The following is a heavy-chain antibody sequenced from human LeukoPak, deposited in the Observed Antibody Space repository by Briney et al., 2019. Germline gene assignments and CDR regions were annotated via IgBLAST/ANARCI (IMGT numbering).Heavy chain of an antibody. CDR2: VKQDGSEQ. Sequence: GGSLRLSCAASGFTFSNYWMTWVRQAPGKGLEWVANVKQDGSEQYYVDSVKGRFTISRDNAKNSLYLQMNSLRAEDTAVYYCARWTVASRFFDYWGQGTLVTVSS. D-gene: IGHD5-12*01. CDR3: ARWTVASRFFDY. CDR1: GFTFSNYW. J-gene: IGHJ4*02. V-gene: IGHV3-7*03.